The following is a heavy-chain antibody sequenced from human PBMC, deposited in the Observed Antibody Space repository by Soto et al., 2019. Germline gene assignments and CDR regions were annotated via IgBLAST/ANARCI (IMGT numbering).Heavy chain of an antibody. CDR1: GFTFSSYS. CDR3: AREVTSSSPH. J-gene: IGHJ4*02. Sequence: EVQLVESGGGLVQPGGSLRLSCAASGFTFSSYSMNWVRQAPGKGLEWVSYMSSSSITIYYADAVKGRFTISRDNAKNSLYLQMNSLRDEDTAVYYCAREVTSSSPHWGQGTLVTVSS. V-gene: IGHV3-48*02. CDR2: MSSSSITI. D-gene: IGHD6-13*01.